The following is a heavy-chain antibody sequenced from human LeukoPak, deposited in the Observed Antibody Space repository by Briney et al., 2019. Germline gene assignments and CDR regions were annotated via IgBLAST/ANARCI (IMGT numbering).Heavy chain of an antibody. CDR3: ARTPQIAARPYYFDS. Sequence: PSETLSLTCAVYGGSLSGYYWSWIRQPPGKGLEWIGEIYHSGNTNYNPSLKSRVTISVDTSKNQFSLNLSSVTAADTALYYCARTPQIAARPYYFDSWGQGTLVTVSS. CDR1: GGSLSGYY. J-gene: IGHJ4*02. V-gene: IGHV4-34*01. CDR2: IYHSGNT. D-gene: IGHD6-6*01.